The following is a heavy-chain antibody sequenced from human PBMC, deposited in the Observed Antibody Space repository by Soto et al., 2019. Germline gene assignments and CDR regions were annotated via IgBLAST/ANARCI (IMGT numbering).Heavy chain of an antibody. J-gene: IGHJ4*02. CDR2: TRNKANSYTT. D-gene: IGHD5-18*01. CDR1: GFTFSDHY. CDR3: VRVVIIDNSYHVLDY. V-gene: IGHV3-72*01. Sequence: EVQLVESGRGLVQPGGSLRLSCVASGFTFSDHYMDWVRQAPGKGLEWVGRTRNKANSYTTEYAASVKGRYTISRDDSKNPLYLQMNSLETEDTAVYYCVRVVIIDNSYHVLDYWGQGTLVTVSS.